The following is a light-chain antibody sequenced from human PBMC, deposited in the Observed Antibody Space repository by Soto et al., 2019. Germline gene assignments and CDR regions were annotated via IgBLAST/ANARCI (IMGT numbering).Light chain of an antibody. CDR1: QDIKSY. CDR2: PAS. V-gene: IGKV1-9*01. Sequence: DIQLTQSPSFLSASVGDRVTIACRASQDIKSYLAWYQQKPGKAPKLLIYPASTLQSGVPSRFSGSGSGTEFTLTISSLQPEDFATYYCQQVSGYPLNFGGGTKVDIK. CDR3: QQVSGYPLN. J-gene: IGKJ4*01.